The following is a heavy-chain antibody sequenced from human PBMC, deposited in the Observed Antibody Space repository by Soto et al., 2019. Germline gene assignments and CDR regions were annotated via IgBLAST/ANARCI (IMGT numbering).Heavy chain of an antibody. J-gene: IGHJ4*02. Sequence: EVQLVESGGGLVQPGGSLRLSCAASGFTFTNYWMHWVRQAPGKGLQWVARVDGEGSGTSYADSVKGRFTISRDNAKNTLSLQRTSLRADDTAVYYCGSVFEHWGWGTLVTVSS. CDR3: GSVFEH. CDR1: GFTFTNYW. D-gene: IGHD1-26*01. V-gene: IGHV3-74*01. CDR2: VDGEGSGT.